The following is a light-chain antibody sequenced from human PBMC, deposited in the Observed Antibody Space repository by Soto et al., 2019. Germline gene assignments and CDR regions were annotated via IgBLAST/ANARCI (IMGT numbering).Light chain of an antibody. CDR3: QHFNSYPFT. CDR2: EAS. Sequence: DIQMTQSPSTLSASVGDRVTITCRASQSISIWLAWYQQKPGRAPKLLINEASSLESGVPSRFSGSGSGTEFTLTISSLQPDDFATYYCQHFNSYPFTFGEGTKVDIK. CDR1: QSISIW. V-gene: IGKV1-5*03. J-gene: IGKJ4*02.